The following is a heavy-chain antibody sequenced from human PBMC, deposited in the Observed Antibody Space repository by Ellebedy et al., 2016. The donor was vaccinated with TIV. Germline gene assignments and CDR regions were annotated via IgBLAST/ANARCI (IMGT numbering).Heavy chain of an antibody. CDR2: IKQDGSEK. CDR3: ARGPATIFGVVKPLDC. J-gene: IGHJ4*02. Sequence: GESLKISCAASGFPSSSYWMTWVRQAPGKGLEWVANIKQDGSEKNYVDSVKGRFTISRDNAKNSLYLQVNSLRAEDTAVYFCARGPATIFGVVKPLDCWGQGTLVTVSS. CDR1: GFPSSSYW. D-gene: IGHD3-3*01. V-gene: IGHV3-7*01.